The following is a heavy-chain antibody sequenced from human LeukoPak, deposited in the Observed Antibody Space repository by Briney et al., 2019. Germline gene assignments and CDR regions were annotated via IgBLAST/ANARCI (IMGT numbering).Heavy chain of an antibody. Sequence: GASLQISCEGSGYIFTSYWISGVRPLPGKGLEGMGRIDPSDSYTNYSPSFQGHVTISADKSISTAYLQWSSLKASDTAMYYCARHSKASWFDPWGQGTLVTVSS. CDR3: ARHSKASWFDP. J-gene: IGHJ5*02. CDR1: GYIFTSYW. CDR2: IDPSDSYT. V-gene: IGHV5-10-1*01. D-gene: IGHD2/OR15-2a*01.